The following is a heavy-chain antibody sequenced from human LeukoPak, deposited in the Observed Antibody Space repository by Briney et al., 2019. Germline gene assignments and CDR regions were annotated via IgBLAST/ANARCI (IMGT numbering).Heavy chain of an antibody. CDR3: ARHVLTAGTDY. D-gene: IGHD7-27*01. J-gene: IGHJ4*02. Sequence: KPSETLSLTCTVSGGSISSSSYYWGWIRQPPGKGLEWIGSIYYSGSTYYNPSLKSRVTISVDTSKNQFSLKLSSVTAADTAVYYCARHVLTAGTDYWGQGTLVTVPS. CDR2: IYYSGST. V-gene: IGHV4-39*01. CDR1: GGSISSSSYY.